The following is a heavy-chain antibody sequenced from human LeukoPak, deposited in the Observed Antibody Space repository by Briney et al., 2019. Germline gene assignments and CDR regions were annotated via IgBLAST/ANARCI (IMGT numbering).Heavy chain of an antibody. CDR1: GFTFSNAW. J-gene: IGHJ6*02. Sequence: GGSLRLSCAASGFTFSNAWMSWVRQAPGKGLEWVGRIKSKTDGGTTDYAAPVKGRFTISRDDSKNTLYLQMNSLKTEDTAVYYCTTTSSGWSDGMDVWGQGTTVTVSS. CDR2: IKSKTDGGTT. CDR3: TTTSSGWSDGMDV. D-gene: IGHD6-19*01. V-gene: IGHV3-15*01.